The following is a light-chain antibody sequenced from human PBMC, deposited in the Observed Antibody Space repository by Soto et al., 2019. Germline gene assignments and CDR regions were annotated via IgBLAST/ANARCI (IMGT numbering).Light chain of an antibody. V-gene: IGKV3-20*01. CDR1: QSVSSSY. J-gene: IGKJ5*01. Sequence: EIVLTQSPGTLSLSPGERATLSCRASQSVSSSYLAWYQQKPGQAPRLLTYGASSMPIGIPDRFSGSWSGTDFTLANSRLETEDVAVYFCQQDGSSLINFSLGTRLEIK. CDR2: GAS. CDR3: QQDGSSLIN.